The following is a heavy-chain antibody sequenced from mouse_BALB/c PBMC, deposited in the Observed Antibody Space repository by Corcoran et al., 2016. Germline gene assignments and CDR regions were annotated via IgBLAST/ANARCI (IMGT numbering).Heavy chain of an antibody. CDR1: GYSITSGYY. Sequence: DVQLQESGPGLVKPSQSLSLTCSVTGYSITSGYYWNWIRQFPGNKLEWMGYISYDGSNNYNPSLKNRISITRDTSKNQFFLKLNSVTTEDTATYYCARSDYDGFAYWGQGTLVTVSA. V-gene: IGHV3-6*02. D-gene: IGHD2-4*01. CDR3: ARSDYDGFAY. J-gene: IGHJ3*01. CDR2: ISYDGSN.